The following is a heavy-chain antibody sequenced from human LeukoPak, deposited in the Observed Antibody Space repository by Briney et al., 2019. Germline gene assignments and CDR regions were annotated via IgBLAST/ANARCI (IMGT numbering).Heavy chain of an antibody. CDR3: AGYKLPGDDY. Sequence: SETLSLTCTVSGGSISSYYCSWIRQPPGKGLGWIGYIYYSGSTNYNPSLKSRVTISVDTSKNQFSLRLSSVHAADTAVYYCAGYKLPGDDYWGQGTMVIVSS. CDR2: IYYSGST. J-gene: IGHJ4*02. V-gene: IGHV4-59*01. D-gene: IGHD7-27*01. CDR1: GGSISSYY.